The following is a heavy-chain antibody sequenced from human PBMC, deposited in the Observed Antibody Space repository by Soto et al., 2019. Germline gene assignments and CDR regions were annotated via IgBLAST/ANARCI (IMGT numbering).Heavy chain of an antibody. Sequence: SGPGLVKPXQTLSLTCTVSGCSISSGXYYWSWIRXXAGKGLEWIGYIYYSGSTYYNPSLKSRVTISVDTSKNQFSLKLSSVTAADTAVYYCAGNSELPDYWGQGTLVTVSS. CDR1: GCSISSGXYY. J-gene: IGHJ4*02. V-gene: IGHV4-31*03. CDR2: IYYSGST. CDR3: AGNSELPDY. D-gene: IGHD1-7*01.